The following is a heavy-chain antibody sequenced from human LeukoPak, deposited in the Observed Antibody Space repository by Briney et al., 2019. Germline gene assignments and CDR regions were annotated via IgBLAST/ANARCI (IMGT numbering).Heavy chain of an antibody. Sequence: KSGGSLRLSCAASGFTLSSYSMNWVRQAPGKGLEWVSSISSSSSYIYYADSVKGRFTIYRDHAKNSLYLQMNSLRAEDPAVYYLASGSSSSGFDPWGQGTLVTVSS. CDR1: GFTLSSYS. CDR2: ISSSSSYI. D-gene: IGHD6-13*01. V-gene: IGHV3-21*01. J-gene: IGHJ5*02. CDR3: ASGSSSSGFDP.